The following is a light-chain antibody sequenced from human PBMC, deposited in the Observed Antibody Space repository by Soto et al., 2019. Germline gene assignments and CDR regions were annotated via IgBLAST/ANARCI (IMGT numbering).Light chain of an antibody. V-gene: IGKV1-39*01. CDR1: QSISSY. Sequence: DIQMTHSPSSLSASAGDIVTITCRASQSISSYLNWYQQKPGKAPKLLIYAASSLQSGVLSRFSGSGSGTDFTLTISSLQPEDFATYYCQQSYSTPRTFGQGTKVDIK. J-gene: IGKJ1*01. CDR3: QQSYSTPRT. CDR2: AAS.